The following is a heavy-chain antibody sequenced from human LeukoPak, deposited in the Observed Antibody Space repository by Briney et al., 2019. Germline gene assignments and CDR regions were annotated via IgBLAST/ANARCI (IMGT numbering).Heavy chain of an antibody. J-gene: IGHJ5*02. CDR3: VRDPPSRQFDP. Sequence: PSETLSLTCNVSGDSMNSYYWTWIRQPAGKGLEWIGRINPSGSTNYNPSLKSRVTMSVDTSKNQFSLNLTSVTAADTAVYYCVRDPPSRQFDPWGQGTLVTVSS. CDR1: GDSMNSYY. CDR2: INPSGST. V-gene: IGHV4-4*07.